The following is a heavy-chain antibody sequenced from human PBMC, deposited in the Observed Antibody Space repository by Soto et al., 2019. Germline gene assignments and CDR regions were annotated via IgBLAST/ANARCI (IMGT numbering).Heavy chain of an antibody. Sequence: PSETLSLTCSVSGDSISSSNYYWGWIRQTPGKGLEWLGSLSYGGSTHYNPSLNSRVTISVDTSNNQFSLKLTSVTAADTAVYFCETREKRRWSDYWGQGFLVTVSS. V-gene: IGHV4-39*01. D-gene: IGHD1-1*01. CDR2: LSYGGST. J-gene: IGHJ4*02. CDR1: GDSISSSNYY. CDR3: ETREKRRWSDY.